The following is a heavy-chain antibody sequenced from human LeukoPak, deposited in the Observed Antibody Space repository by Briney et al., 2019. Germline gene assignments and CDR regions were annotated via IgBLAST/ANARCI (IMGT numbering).Heavy chain of an antibody. CDR1: GDTFINDY. CDR2: SNPGGGAT. D-gene: IGHD1-1*01. V-gene: IGHV1-46*01. Sequence: ASVKVSCKASGDTFINDYIHWVRQAPGQGLEWMGVSNPGGGATTYAQKFQGRVTMTRDMSMSTVYMELRSLRSADTAVYYCARGNDGWPHYYYYFMDVWGKGTTVTVSS. J-gene: IGHJ6*03. CDR3: ARGNDGWPHYYYYFMDV.